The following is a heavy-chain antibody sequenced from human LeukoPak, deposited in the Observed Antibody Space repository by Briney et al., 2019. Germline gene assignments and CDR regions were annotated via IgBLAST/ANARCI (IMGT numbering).Heavy chain of an antibody. CDR3: ASRPFLWRFAY. CDR2: IYSSVT. V-gene: IGHV4-39*01. J-gene: IGHJ4*02. Sequence: SETLSLPCTVSGDSISSSRYYWGWIRQPPGKGLEWIAGIYSSVTYYNPSLKSRVTISVDTSKNQFSLNLSSVTAADTAVYYCASRPFLWRFAYWGQGTLVTVPS. CDR1: GDSISSSRYY. D-gene: IGHD3-16*01.